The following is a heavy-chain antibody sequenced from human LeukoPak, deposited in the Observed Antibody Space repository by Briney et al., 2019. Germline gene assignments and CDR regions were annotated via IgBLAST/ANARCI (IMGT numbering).Heavy chain of an antibody. J-gene: IGHJ4*02. D-gene: IGHD2-8*01. CDR2: INHSGST. Sequence: PSETLSLTCAVYGGSFSGYYWSWIRQPPGKGLEWIGEINHSGSTNYNPSLKSRVTISVDTSKNQFSLKLSSVTAADTAVYYCARAKRQYCTNGVCSYFDYWSQGTLVTVSS. CDR3: ARAKRQYCTNGVCSYFDY. V-gene: IGHV4-34*01. CDR1: GGSFSGYY.